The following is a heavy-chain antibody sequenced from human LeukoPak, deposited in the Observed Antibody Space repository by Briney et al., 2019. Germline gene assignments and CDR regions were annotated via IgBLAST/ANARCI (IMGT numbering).Heavy chain of an antibody. CDR1: GGSISTYS. J-gene: IGHJ4*02. D-gene: IGHD6-19*01. CDR2: VVTTTT. V-gene: IGHV4-4*07. Sequence: SETLSLTCTVSGGSISTYSWTWVRQSPGKGLEWIGSVVTTTTNYSPALRSRVAISVHTSKNQFSLRLESVTTANTAVYYCARDTTVASGMQFWGQGALVTVSS. CDR3: ARDTTVASGMQF.